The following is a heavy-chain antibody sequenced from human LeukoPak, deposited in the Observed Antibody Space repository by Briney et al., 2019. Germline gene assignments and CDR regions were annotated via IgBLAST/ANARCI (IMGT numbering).Heavy chain of an antibody. Sequence: GGSLRLSCAASGFTFSNYGMHWVRQAPGKGLEWVAIISYDGSNKYYADSVKGRFTISRDNSKNTLYLQMNSLRAEDTAVSYCAKSCLDTYYDTLTGSDYWGQGTLVTVSS. CDR3: AKSCLDTYYDTLTGSDY. V-gene: IGHV3-30*18. CDR1: GFTFSNYG. CDR2: ISYDGSNK. D-gene: IGHD3-9*01. J-gene: IGHJ4*02.